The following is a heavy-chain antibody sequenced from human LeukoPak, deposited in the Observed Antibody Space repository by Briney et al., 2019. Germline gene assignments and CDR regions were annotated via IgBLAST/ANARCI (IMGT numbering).Heavy chain of an antibody. CDR1: GGSISSYY. CDR2: IYTSGST. V-gene: IGHV4-4*07. D-gene: IGHD3-16*01. CDR3: ARVGGGDLRGYYYYYYMDV. Sequence: SETLSLTCTVSGGSISSYYWSWIRQPAGKGLEWIGRIYTSGSTNYNPSLKSRVTMSVDTSKNQFSLKLSSVTAADTAVYYCARVGGGDLRGYYYYYYMDVWGKGTTVTVSS. J-gene: IGHJ6*03.